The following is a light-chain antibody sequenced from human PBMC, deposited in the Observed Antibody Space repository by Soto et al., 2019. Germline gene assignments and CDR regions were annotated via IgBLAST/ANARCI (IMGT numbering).Light chain of an antibody. V-gene: IGLV2-23*02. CDR3: CSYAGSSTFYI. Sequence: QSALTQPASVSGSPGQSITISCTGTSSDVGSYNPVSWYQQHTGKAPKLMIYEVSKRPSGVSNRFSGSKSGNTASLTISGLQAEDEADYYCCSYAGSSTFYIFGTGTKLTVL. CDR1: SSDVGSYNP. J-gene: IGLJ1*01. CDR2: EVS.